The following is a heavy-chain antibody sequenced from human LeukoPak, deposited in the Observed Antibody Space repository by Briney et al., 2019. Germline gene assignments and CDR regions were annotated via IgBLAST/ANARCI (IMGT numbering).Heavy chain of an antibody. CDR1: GFTFSGSA. CDR2: IRSKANSYAT. Sequence: GSLRLSCAASGFTFSGSAMHWVRQASGKGLEWVGRIRSKANSYATAYAASVKGRFTISRDDSKNTAYLQMNSLKTEDTAVYYCTRPQPPYCSSTSCYYYYMDVWGKGTTVTVSS. D-gene: IGHD2-2*01. V-gene: IGHV3-73*01. CDR3: TRPQPPYCSSTSCYYYYMDV. J-gene: IGHJ6*03.